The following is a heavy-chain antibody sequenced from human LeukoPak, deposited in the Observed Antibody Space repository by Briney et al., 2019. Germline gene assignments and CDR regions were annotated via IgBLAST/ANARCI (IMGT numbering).Heavy chain of an antibody. CDR3: ATFVQLVGVQAVHDY. Sequence: ASVKVSCKTSGYTFTSYGVSWVRQAPGQGLEWMGWISGYNGNTNYAQKYRGRVTMTIDTSTSTVYMELRSLRSDDTAVYCCATFVQLVGVQAVHDYWGQGTLVTVSS. J-gene: IGHJ4*02. CDR2: ISGYNGNT. D-gene: IGHD6-13*01. CDR1: GYTFTSYG. V-gene: IGHV1-18*01.